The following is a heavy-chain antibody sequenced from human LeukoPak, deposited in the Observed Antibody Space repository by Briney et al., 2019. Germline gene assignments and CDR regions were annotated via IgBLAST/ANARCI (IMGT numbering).Heavy chain of an antibody. D-gene: IGHD7-27*01. CDR2: TSYRSKWFN. V-gene: IGHV6-1*01. J-gene: IGHJ4*02. CDR1: EDSVSSNISA. Sequence: SQTLSLTFAISEDSVSSNISAWNWVRQSPSRGLEWLGRTSYRSKWFNDYALSVKGRITINPDTSKNQFSLHLNSVTPEDTAIYYCARDHSGDIDYWGQGTLVTVSS. CDR3: ARDHSGDIDY.